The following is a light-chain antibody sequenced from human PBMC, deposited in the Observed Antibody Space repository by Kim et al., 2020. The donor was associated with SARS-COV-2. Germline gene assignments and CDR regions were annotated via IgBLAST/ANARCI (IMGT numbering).Light chain of an antibody. CDR3: NSRDSSGNHLV. CDR2: GKN. V-gene: IGLV3-19*01. Sequence: GQTGSDTWPGDSSESCSASWYQQKPGQAPVLVIYGKNNRPSGIPDRFSGSSSGNTASLTITGAQAEDEADYYCNSRDSSGNHLVFGGGTQLTVL. J-gene: IGLJ2*01. CDR1: SSESCS.